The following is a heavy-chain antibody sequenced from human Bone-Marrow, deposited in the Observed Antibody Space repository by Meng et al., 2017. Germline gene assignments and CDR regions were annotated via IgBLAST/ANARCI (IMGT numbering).Heavy chain of an antibody. CDR3: ARTCRDGYNFDY. D-gene: IGHD5-24*01. J-gene: IGHJ4*02. CDR2: INHSGST. CDR1: GGSFSDYY. V-gene: IGHV4-34*01. Sequence: QVQLQQWGEGLLKPSETLSLTCVVSGGSFSDYYWSWIRQPPGKGLEWIGEINHSGSTNYNPSLKSRVTISVDTSKNQFSLKLSSVTAADTAVYYCARTCRDGYNFDYWGQGTLVTVSS.